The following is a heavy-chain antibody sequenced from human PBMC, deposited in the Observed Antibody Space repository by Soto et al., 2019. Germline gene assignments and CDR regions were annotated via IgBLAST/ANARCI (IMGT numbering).Heavy chain of an antibody. D-gene: IGHD3-22*01. CDR1: GFTFSSYG. V-gene: IGHV3-33*01. CDR2: IWYDGSNK. Sequence: QVQLVESGGGVVQPGRSLRLSCAASGFTFSSYGMHWVRQAPGKGLEWVAVIWYDGSNKYYADSVKGRFTISRDNSKNTLYLQMNSLRAEDTAVYYCAREEVIDSRRSYYYYGMDVWGQGTTVTVSS. CDR3: AREEVIDSRRSYYYYGMDV. J-gene: IGHJ6*02.